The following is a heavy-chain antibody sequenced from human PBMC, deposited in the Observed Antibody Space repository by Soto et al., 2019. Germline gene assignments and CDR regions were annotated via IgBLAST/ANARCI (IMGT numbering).Heavy chain of an antibody. Sequence: QVQLVQSGAEVKKPGASVKVSCKASGYTFTSYDINWMRQATGQGLEWMGWMNPNSGNTGYAQKFQGRVTMTRNTSISTAYMQLSILRSEDTAVYYCARFLLWFGELPTDYYHYGMDVWGQGTTVTVSS. CDR2: MNPNSGNT. CDR3: ARFLLWFGELPTDYYHYGMDV. D-gene: IGHD3-10*01. CDR1: GYTFTSYD. J-gene: IGHJ6*02. V-gene: IGHV1-8*01.